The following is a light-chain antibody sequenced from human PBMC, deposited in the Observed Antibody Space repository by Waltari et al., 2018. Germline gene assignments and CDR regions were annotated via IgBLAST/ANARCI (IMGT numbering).Light chain of an antibody. CDR1: NYNIGNNS. J-gene: IGLJ2*01. CDR3: ASWDGSLGGVI. CDR2: RNK. V-gene: IGLV1-47*01. Sequence: QSVLSQPPSASGTPGQRVTISCSGSNYNIGNNSVYWYHQLPGTAPKLLIYRNKQRPSGVPDRFSGSKSGTSASLAISGLRSEDEADYYCASWDGSLGGVIFGGGTKLTVL.